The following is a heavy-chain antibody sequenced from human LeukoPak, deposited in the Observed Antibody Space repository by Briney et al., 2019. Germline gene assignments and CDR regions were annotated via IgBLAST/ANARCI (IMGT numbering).Heavy chain of an antibody. Sequence: GGSLRLSCAASGFTFSSYEMNWVRQAPGKGLEWVSYISSSGSTIYYADSVKGRFTISRDNAKNSLYLQMNSLRAEDTAVYYCARVELRYFDWLSTGRAFDIWGQGAMVTVSS. CDR3: ARVELRYFDWLSTGRAFDI. V-gene: IGHV3-48*03. CDR2: ISSSGSTI. CDR1: GFTFSSYE. J-gene: IGHJ3*02. D-gene: IGHD3-9*01.